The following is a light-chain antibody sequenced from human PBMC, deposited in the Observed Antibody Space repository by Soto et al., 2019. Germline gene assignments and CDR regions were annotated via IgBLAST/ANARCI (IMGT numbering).Light chain of an antibody. J-gene: IGKJ2*01. CDR3: QQYGSSPLYT. CDR1: QSVSSTY. CDR2: GAS. Sequence: EIVLTQSPGTLSLSPGERATLSCRASQSVSSTYVAWYQQKPGQAPRLLIYGASSRATGIPDRFSGSGSGTDFTLTISRLEPEGFAVYYCQQYGSSPLYTFGQGTKVDIK. V-gene: IGKV3-20*01.